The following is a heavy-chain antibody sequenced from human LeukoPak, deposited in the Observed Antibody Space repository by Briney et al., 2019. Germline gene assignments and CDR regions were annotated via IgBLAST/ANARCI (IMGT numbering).Heavy chain of an antibody. J-gene: IGHJ4*02. V-gene: IGHV5-51*01. CDR3: ARQTAMGRSGDY. Sequence: GESLKISCKASGYSFTSYWIGWVRQLPGKGLEWMGITDPGDSDTRYTPSFQGQVTISADKSLSTAYLQWNSLEASDTAMYYCARQTAMGRSGDYWGQGTLVTVSS. CDR1: GYSFTSYW. D-gene: IGHD5-18*01. CDR2: TDPGDSDT.